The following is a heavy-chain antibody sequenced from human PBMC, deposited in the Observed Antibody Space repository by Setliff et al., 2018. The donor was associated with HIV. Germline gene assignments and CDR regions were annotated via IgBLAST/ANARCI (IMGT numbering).Heavy chain of an antibody. CDR3: AKDYWRYPDY. J-gene: IGHJ4*02. CDR1: GLMFSTYS. V-gene: IGHV3-48*01. Sequence: GGSLRLSCAASGLMFSTYSMNWVRQAPGKGLEWVSHISSSGSTIKYADSVKGRFTISRDNSKNTLYLQMNSLRAEDTAVYYCAKDYWRYPDYWGQGTLVTVS. CDR2: ISSSGSTI. D-gene: IGHD1-26*01.